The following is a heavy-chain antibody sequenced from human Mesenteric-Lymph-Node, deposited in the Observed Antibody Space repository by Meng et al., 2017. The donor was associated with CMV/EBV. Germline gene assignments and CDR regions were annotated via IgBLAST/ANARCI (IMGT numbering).Heavy chain of an antibody. CDR2: TYYRSKWYN. CDR1: GDSVSSNSDA. Sequence: SGDSVSSNSDAWNWIRQSPSRGLEWLGRTYYRSKWYNDYAVSVKSRITINPDISKNQFSLQLNSVTPEDTAVYYCARDIAAAGRAFDPWGQGTLVTVSS. D-gene: IGHD6-13*01. CDR3: ARDIAAAGRAFDP. V-gene: IGHV6-1*01. J-gene: IGHJ5*02.